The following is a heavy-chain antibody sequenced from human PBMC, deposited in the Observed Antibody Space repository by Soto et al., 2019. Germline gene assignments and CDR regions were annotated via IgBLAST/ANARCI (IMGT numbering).Heavy chain of an antibody. J-gene: IGHJ4*02. V-gene: IGHV1-69*01. CDR2: FIPIFVSA. CDR3: ARDLSSDSTGFRGYDL. CDR1: GGTVSSYA. D-gene: IGHD3-10*01. Sequence: QVHLVQSGAEVKKAGSSVKVSCKASGGTVSSYAITWVRQAPGKGLEWMGVFIPIFVSAHYAQKFQGRVTITADESMSTAYMELSGLRSEDTAIYYCARDLSSDSTGFRGYDLWGQGTLVTVSS.